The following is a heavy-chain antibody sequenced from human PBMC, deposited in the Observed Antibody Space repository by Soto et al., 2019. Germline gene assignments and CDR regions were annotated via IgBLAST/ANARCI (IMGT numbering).Heavy chain of an antibody. V-gene: IGHV3-30-3*01. CDR1: GFTFSSYA. D-gene: IGHD3-3*01. Sequence: QVQLVEPGGGVVQPGRSLRLSCAASGFTFSSYAMHWVRQAPGKGLEWVAVISYDGSNKYYADSVKGRFTISRDNSKNTLYLQMNSLRAEDTAVYYCARGEVLRFLEWLFTDRDYWGQGTLVTVSS. J-gene: IGHJ4*02. CDR3: ARGEVLRFLEWLFTDRDY. CDR2: ISYDGSNK.